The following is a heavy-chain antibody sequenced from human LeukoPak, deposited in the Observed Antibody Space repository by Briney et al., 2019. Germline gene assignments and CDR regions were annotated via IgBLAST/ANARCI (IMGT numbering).Heavy chain of an antibody. V-gene: IGHV3-7*01. CDR3: VRDGDYYDSRGPPHAAYDS. J-gene: IGHJ3*02. CDR1: GFIFSTSW. Sequence: PGGSLRLSCAASGFIFSTSWMTWVRQAPGKGLEWVANIKEDGSEKYYVDSVKGRFTISRDNAKSSLYLQMNSLTTEDTAVYFCVRDGDYYDSRGPPHAAYDSWGQGTTVAVSS. CDR2: IKEDGSEK. D-gene: IGHD3-22*01.